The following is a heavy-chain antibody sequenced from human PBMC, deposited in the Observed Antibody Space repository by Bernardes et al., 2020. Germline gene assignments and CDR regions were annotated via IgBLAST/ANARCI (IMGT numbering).Heavy chain of an antibody. D-gene: IGHD6-13*01. CDR1: GFAFSSYG. V-gene: IGHV3-30*18. CDR3: AKDRDSTWYGGIDF. Sequence: GWSLILSCAASGFAFSSYGAHWVRQAPGKGLEWVAVVSYDGNTVYYGDSVKGRFSISRDNSLDTLYLQMRSLRAEDTAVYYCAKDRDSTWYGGIDFWGQGTLVTVSS. J-gene: IGHJ4*02. CDR2: VSYDGNTV.